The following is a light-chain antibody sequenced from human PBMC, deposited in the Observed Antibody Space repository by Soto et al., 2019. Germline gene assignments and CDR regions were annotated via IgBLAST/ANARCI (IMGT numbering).Light chain of an antibody. J-gene: IGLJ1*01. CDR1: SSNIGAGYE. CDR3: QSYDSSLSGYV. CDR2: ENN. Sequence: QPVLTQPPSVSEAPGQRVTLSCTGSSSNIGAGYEAHWYQQVPGTAPKLLIYENNNRPSGVPDRFSGSKSGTSASRAITGIQAEDEAEYYCQSYDSSLSGYVFGTGTKLTVL. V-gene: IGLV1-40*01.